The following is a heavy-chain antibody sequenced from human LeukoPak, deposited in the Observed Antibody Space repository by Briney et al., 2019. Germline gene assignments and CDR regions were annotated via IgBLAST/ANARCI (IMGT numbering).Heavy chain of an antibody. CDR3: ARGSR. CDR2: IKQDGSEK. Sequence: GGSLRLSCAASGFTFSSYWKSWVRQAPGKGLEWVANIKQDGSEKYYVDSVKGRFTISRDNAKNSLYLQMNSLRAKDTAVYYCARGSRWGQGTQVTVSS. J-gene: IGHJ1*01. V-gene: IGHV3-7*01. CDR1: GFTFSSYW.